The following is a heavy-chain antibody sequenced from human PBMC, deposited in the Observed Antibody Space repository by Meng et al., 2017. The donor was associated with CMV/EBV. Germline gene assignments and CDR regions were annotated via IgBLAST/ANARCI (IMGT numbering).Heavy chain of an antibody. CDR2: INHSGST. D-gene: IGHD3-10*01. J-gene: IGHJ5*02. Sequence: QVQLQQWGAGLLKPSETLSLTCAVYGGSFRGYYWSWIRQPPGKGLEWIGEINHSGSTNYNPSLKSRVTISVDTSKNQFSLKLSSVTAADTAVYYCARGLMVRGSRVNWFDPWGQGTLVTVSS. V-gene: IGHV4-34*01. CDR1: GGSFRGYY. CDR3: ARGLMVRGSRVNWFDP.